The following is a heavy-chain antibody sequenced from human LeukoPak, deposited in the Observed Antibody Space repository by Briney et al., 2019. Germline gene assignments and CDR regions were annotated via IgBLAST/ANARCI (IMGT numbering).Heavy chain of an antibody. J-gene: IGHJ4*02. V-gene: IGHV3-30*18. Sequence: GTSLRLSCAASGFTFSSGMHWVRPAPGKGLEWVAVISYDGNHKYYGDSVKGRFTISRDNSRNTLYLQMDSLKTEDTAVYYCAKGELHFNTCSFDYWGQGTLVTVSS. CDR1: GFTFSSG. CDR3: AKGELHFNTCSFDY. D-gene: IGHD1-26*01. CDR2: ISYDGNHK.